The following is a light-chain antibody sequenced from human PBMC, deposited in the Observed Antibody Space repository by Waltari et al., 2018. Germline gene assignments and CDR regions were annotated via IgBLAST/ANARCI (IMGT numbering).Light chain of an antibody. CDR2: EDT. J-gene: IGLJ3*02. CDR3: FSTDSTGNLRV. Sequence: SYELTQPPSVSVSPGRTATITCSGDALPKRFAYWYQQKSGQAPVLVLDEDTKRPSGISARLSGSNSGAVATLTISGAQVDDEAEYFCFSTDSTGNLRVFGGGTKLTVL. V-gene: IGLV3-10*01. CDR1: ALPKRF.